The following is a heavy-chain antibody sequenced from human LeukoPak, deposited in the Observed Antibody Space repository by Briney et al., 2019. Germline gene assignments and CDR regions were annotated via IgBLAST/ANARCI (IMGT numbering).Heavy chain of an antibody. CDR2: INHSGST. V-gene: IGHV4-34*01. CDR3: ARGRYEVWSGPRGWSGYYRSPYYYYYMDV. J-gene: IGHJ6*03. Sequence: SETLSLTCAVYGGSFSGYYWSWLRQPPGKGLEWIGEINHSGSTNYNPSLKSRVTISVDTSKNQFSLKLSSVTAADTAVYYCARGRYEVWSGPRGWSGYYRSPYYYYYMDVWGKGTTVTVSS. D-gene: IGHD3-3*01. CDR1: GGSFSGYY.